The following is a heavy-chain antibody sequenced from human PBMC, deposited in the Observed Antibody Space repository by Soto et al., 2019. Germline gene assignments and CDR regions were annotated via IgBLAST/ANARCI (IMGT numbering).Heavy chain of an antibody. J-gene: IGHJ3*01. V-gene: IGHV3-30*03. CDR3: ARAYSGPFDV. CDR2: ISYDGSKK. Sequence: QVQLVESGGGVVQPGRSLRLSCAASGFTFSSYDIHWVRQAPGKGLEWVAVISYDGSKKYYADSVKGLFTISRDNSKNTPYLHVNRLKVEGRYMYYCARAYSGPFDVWCQVTMVSGSS. CDR1: GFTFSSYD. D-gene: IGHD1-26*01.